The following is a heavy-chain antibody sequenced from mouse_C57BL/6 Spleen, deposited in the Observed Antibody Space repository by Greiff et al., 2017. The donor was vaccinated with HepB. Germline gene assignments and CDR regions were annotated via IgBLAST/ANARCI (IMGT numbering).Heavy chain of an antibody. D-gene: IGHD1-1*01. Sequence: QVQLQQSGAELVKPGASVKLSCKASGYTFTSYWMQWVKQRPGQGLEWIGEIDPSDSYTNYNQKFKGKATLTVDTSSGTAYMQLSSLTSEDSAVYYGAQSYDGSSYWYFDFWGTGTTVTVSS. CDR2: IDPSDSYT. V-gene: IGHV1-50*01. J-gene: IGHJ1*03. CDR3: AQSYDGSSYWYFDF. CDR1: GYTFTSYW.